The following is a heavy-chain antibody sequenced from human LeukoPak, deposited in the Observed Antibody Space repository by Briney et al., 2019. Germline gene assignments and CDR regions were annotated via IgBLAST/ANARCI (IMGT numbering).Heavy chain of an antibody. J-gene: IGHJ6*02. V-gene: IGHV4-34*01. CDR1: GGSFSGYY. CDR3: ARLYCSSTSCYTQTRNCYYYGMDV. Sequence: SETLSLTCAVYGGSFSGYYWSWIRQPPGKGLEWIGEINHSGSTNYNPSLKSRVTISVDTSKNQFSLKLSSVTAADTAVYYCARLYCSSTSCYTQTRNCYYYGMDVWGQGTTVIVSS. D-gene: IGHD2-2*02. CDR2: INHSGST.